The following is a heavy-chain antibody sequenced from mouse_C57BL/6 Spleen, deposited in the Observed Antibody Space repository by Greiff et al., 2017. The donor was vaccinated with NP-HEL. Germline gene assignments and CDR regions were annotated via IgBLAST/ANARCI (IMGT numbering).Heavy chain of an antibody. V-gene: IGHV1-55*01. Sequence: VQLQQPGAELVKPGASVKMSCKASGYTFTSYWITWVKQRPGQGLEWIGDIYPGSGSTNYNEKFKSKATLTVDTSSSTAYMQLSSLTSEDSAVYYCATIYDGYYVRAWFAYWGQGTLVTVSA. D-gene: IGHD2-3*01. CDR3: ATIYDGYYVRAWFAY. J-gene: IGHJ3*01. CDR2: IYPGSGST. CDR1: GYTFTSYW.